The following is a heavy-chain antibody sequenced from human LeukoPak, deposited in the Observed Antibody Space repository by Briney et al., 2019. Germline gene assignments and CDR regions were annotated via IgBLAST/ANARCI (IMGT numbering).Heavy chain of an antibody. Sequence: PGGSLRLSCAASGFTFNNYAMSWVRQAPGKGLEWASGTSGSGGTTYYADSVKGRFTMSRDNAKNSVYLQMNSLRAEDTAVYYCAGSSGWLFDYWGQGSLVAVSS. CDR1: GFTFNNYA. J-gene: IGHJ4*02. CDR3: AGSSGWLFDY. D-gene: IGHD6-19*01. CDR2: TSGSGGTT. V-gene: IGHV3-23*01.